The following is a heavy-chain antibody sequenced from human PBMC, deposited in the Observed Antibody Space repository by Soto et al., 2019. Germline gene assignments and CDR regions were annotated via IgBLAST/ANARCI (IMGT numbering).Heavy chain of an antibody. Sequence: QVQLQESGPGLVKPSDTLSLTCAVSGYSISSSNWWGWIRQPPGKGLEWIGYIYYSGSTYYNPSLHRRVPMSVDTSKNQFSLKLSSVPAVDTAVYYCASTNGVLDAFDIWGQGTMVTVSS. CDR2: IYYSGST. J-gene: IGHJ3*02. CDR3: ASTNGVLDAFDI. D-gene: IGHD4-17*01. V-gene: IGHV4-28*01. CDR1: GYSISSSNW.